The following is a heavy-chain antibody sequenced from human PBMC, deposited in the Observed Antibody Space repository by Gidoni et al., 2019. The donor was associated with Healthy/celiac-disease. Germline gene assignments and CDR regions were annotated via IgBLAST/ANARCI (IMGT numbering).Heavy chain of an antibody. D-gene: IGHD2-15*01. CDR1: GFTFRSYE. Sequence: EVQLVESGGGLVQPGGSLRLSCAASGFTFRSYEMNWVRQAPGKGLEWVSYISSSGSTIYYADSVKGRFTISRDNAKNSLYLQMNSLRAEDTAVYYCARESHGSWPDYWGQGTLVTVSS. CDR2: ISSSGSTI. CDR3: ARESHGSWPDY. J-gene: IGHJ4*02. V-gene: IGHV3-48*03.